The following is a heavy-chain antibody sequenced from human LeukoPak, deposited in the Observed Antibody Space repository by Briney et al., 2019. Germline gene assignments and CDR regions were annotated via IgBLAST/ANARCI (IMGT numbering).Heavy chain of an antibody. CDR3: AKDGDSNLDY. CDR2: IVGRGGIT. D-gene: IGHD4-11*01. J-gene: IGHJ4*02. CDR1: GITFSSYA. V-gene: IGHV3-23*01. Sequence: PGGSLRLSCAASGITFSSYAMSWVRQAPGKGLEWVSTIVGRGGITYYADSVKGRFTISRDNSKNTLYLQMNSLRAEDTAVYYCAKDGDSNLDYWGQGTLVTVSS.